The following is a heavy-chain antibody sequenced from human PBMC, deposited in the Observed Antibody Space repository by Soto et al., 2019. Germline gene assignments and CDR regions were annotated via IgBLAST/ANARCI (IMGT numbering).Heavy chain of an antibody. J-gene: IGHJ4*02. CDR3: AKLKGIAAKLYFDY. CDR2: ISGSGGST. D-gene: IGHD6-6*01. V-gene: IGHV3-23*01. Sequence: PGGSLRLSCAASGFTFSSYAMSWVRQAPGKGLEWVSAISGSGGSTYYADSVKGRFTISRDNSKNTLYLQMSSLRAEDTAVYHCAKLKGIAAKLYFDYWGQGTLVTVSS. CDR1: GFTFSSYA.